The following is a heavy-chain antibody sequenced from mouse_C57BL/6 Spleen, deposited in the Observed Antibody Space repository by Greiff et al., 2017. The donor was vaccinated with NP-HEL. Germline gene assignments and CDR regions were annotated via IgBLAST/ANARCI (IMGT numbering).Heavy chain of an antibody. CDR1: GYTFTDYE. CDR3: TRRGSSPPGFAY. D-gene: IGHD1-1*01. J-gene: IGHJ3*01. Sequence: SGAELVRPGASVTLSCKASGYTFTDYEMHWVKQTPVHGLEWIGAIDPETGGTAYNQKFKGKAILTADKSSSTAYMELRSLTSEDSAVYYCTRRGSSPPGFAYWGQGTLVTVSA. CDR2: IDPETGGT. V-gene: IGHV1-15*01.